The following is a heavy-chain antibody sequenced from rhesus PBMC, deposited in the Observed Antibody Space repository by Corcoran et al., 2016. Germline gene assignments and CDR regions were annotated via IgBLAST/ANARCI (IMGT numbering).Heavy chain of an antibody. Sequence: DVQLVESGGGLVKPGGSLRLSCVAAGFTFSGYVMHWVRQAPGKGLEWVSFISESCVTKYYADSVKGRFTISRDNAKNSLLLQMNSLRAEDTAVYYCTRDRPYSSGWYYFDYWGQGVLVTVSS. V-gene: IGHV3S26*01. CDR2: ISESCVTK. CDR3: TRDRPYSSGWYYFDY. J-gene: IGHJ4*01. D-gene: IGHD6-31*01. CDR1: GFTFSGYV.